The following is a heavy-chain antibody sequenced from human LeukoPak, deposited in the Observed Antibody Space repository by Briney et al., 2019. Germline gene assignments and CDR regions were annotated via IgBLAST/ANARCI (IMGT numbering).Heavy chain of an antibody. D-gene: IGHD3-22*01. CDR2: ISDSGGRT. V-gene: IGHV3-23*01. Sequence: GGSLRLSCAVSGITLSNYGMSWARQAPGKGLEWVAGISDSGGRTNYADSVKGRFTISRDNPKNTLYLQMNSLRAEDTAVYFCAKRGVVIRVILVGFHKEAYYFDSWGQGALVTVSS. CDR3: AKRGVVIRVILVGFHKEAYYFDS. J-gene: IGHJ4*02. CDR1: GITLSNYG.